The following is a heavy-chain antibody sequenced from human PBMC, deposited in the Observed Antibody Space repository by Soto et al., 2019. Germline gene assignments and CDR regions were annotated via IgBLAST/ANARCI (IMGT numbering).Heavy chain of an antibody. CDR3: ARVDYYYYYGMDV. CDR1: GFTVSSNY. V-gene: IGHV3-53*01. J-gene: IGHJ6*02. CDR2: IYSGGST. Sequence: EVQLVESGGGLIQPGGSLRLSCAASGFTVSSNYISWVRQAPGKGLEWVSVIYSGGSTYYADSVKGRFTISRDNSKNTLYLQMNSLRAEDTAVYYCARVDYYYYYGMDVWGQGTTVTVSS.